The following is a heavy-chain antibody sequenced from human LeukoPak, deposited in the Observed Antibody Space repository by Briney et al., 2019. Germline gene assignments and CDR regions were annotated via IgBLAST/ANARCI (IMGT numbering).Heavy chain of an antibody. Sequence: PGGSLRLSCAASGFTFSSYAMSWVRQAPGKGLEWVSAISGSGGSTYYADSVKGRSTISRDNSKNTLYLQMNSLRAEDTAVYYCAKWRRRGMTPDAFDIWGQGTMVTVSS. J-gene: IGHJ3*02. CDR1: GFTFSSYA. V-gene: IGHV3-23*01. CDR2: ISGSGGST. D-gene: IGHD3-16*01. CDR3: AKWRRRGMTPDAFDI.